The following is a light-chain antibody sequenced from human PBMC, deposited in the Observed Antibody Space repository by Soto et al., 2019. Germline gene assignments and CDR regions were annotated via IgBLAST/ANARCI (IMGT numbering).Light chain of an antibody. J-gene: IGKJ2*01. V-gene: IGKV1-5*03. CDR2: KAS. Sequence: DIQMTQSPSTLSASVGDRVTITCRASQSISSWLAWYQQKPGKAPKLLIYKASSLETGVPSRFSGSESGTEFTLTISSLQPDDFATYYCQQYYSYSFGQGTKLEIK. CDR3: QQYYSYS. CDR1: QSISSW.